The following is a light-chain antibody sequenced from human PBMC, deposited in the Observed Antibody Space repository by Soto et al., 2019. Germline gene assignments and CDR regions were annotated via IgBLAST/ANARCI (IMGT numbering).Light chain of an antibody. CDR2: TAS. CDR1: QGVNID. V-gene: IGKV3D-15*01. Sequence: EIVLTQSPATLSVSPGERATLSCRASQGVNIDLVWYQQKPGQAPKLLMFTASARATDIPARFTGGGSETNFTLTISSPQPEDSAVYYCQQFNTWPFTFGPGTKVEIK. CDR3: QQFNTWPFT. J-gene: IGKJ3*01.